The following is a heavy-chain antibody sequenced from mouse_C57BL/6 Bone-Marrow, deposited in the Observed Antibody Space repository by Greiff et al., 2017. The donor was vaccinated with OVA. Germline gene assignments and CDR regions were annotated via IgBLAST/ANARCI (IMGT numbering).Heavy chain of an antibody. CDR2: IYPGSGNT. CDR1: GYTFTDYY. Sequence: VQRVESGAELVRPGASVKLSCKASGYTFTDYYINWVKQRPGQGLEWIARIYPGSGNTYYNEKFKGKATLTAEKSSSTAYMQLSSLTSEDSAVYFCARQLGRDYYAMDYWGQGTSVTVSS. J-gene: IGHJ4*01. V-gene: IGHV1-76*01. CDR3: ARQLGRDYYAMDY. D-gene: IGHD4-1*02.